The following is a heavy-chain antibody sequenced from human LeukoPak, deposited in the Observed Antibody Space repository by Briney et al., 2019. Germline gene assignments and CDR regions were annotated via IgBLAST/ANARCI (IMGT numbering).Heavy chain of an antibody. CDR3: AKDGGYSGYDFYYGMDV. J-gene: IGHJ6*02. V-gene: IGHV3-43*01. CDR2: ISWDGGST. Sequence: GGSLRLSCAAPGFTFDDYTMHWVRQAPGKGLEWVSLISWDGGSTYYADSVKGRFTISRDNSKNSLYLQMNSLRTEDTALYYCAKDGGYSGYDFYYGMDVWGQGTTSPSP. CDR1: GFTFDDYT. D-gene: IGHD5-12*01.